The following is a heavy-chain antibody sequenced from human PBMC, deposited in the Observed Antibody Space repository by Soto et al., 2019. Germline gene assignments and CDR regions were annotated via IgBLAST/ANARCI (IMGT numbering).Heavy chain of an antibody. V-gene: IGHV3-15*01. CDR1: GFTFSNAW. J-gene: IGHJ5*02. Sequence: PGGSLRLSCAASGFTFSNAWMSWVRQAPGKGLEWVGRIKSKTDGGTTDYAAPVKGRFTISRDDSKNTLYLQMNSLKTEDTAVYYCTTDRYGEMATISPWGQGTLVTVSS. CDR2: IKSKTDGGTT. CDR3: TTDRYGEMATISP. D-gene: IGHD5-12*01.